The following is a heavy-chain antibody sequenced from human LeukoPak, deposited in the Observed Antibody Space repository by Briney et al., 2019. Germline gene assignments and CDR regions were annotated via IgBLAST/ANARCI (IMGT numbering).Heavy chain of an antibody. Sequence: GGSLRLSCAASGFIFSSYSMNWVRQAPGKGLEWVSYIGIRSSDTYYADSVKGRFTISRGNARNSLYLQMNTLRAEDTAIYYCARDHVWAFDIWGQGIMVTVSS. CDR1: GFIFSSYS. CDR3: ARDHVWAFDI. J-gene: IGHJ3*02. D-gene: IGHD3-16*01. V-gene: IGHV3-21*05. CDR2: IGIRSSDT.